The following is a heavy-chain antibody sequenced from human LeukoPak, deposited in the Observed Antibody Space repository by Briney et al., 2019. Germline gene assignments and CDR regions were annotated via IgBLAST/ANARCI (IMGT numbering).Heavy chain of an antibody. J-gene: IGHJ4*02. V-gene: IGHV1-24*01. CDR3: AAGGIYSLLDY. Sequence: ASVKVSCKVSGDTLSELTMHWVRQAPGKGLEWMGGFDPGGGEILYAQQFQGRVTMTEDTSTDTAYMELTSLRSEDSGVYFCAAGGIYSLLDYWGQGTLVTVSS. D-gene: IGHD3-10*01. CDR1: GDTLSELT. CDR2: FDPGGGEI.